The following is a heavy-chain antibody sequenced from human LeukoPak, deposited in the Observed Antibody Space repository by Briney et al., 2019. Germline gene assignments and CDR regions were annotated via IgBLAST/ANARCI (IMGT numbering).Heavy chain of an antibody. D-gene: IGHD2-2*03. J-gene: IGHJ4*02. V-gene: IGHV5-51*01. CDR2: IYPDESNI. CDR3: ARPPSRGYSSAFEY. Sequence: GESLKISCKGSGYSSRTYWICCGRQMPGKGQEGMGIIYPDESNIRYSPSFQGQVTISADKSISTAYPQWSRLQASDTARYYCARPPSRGYSSAFEYWGEGTLVTVSS. CDR1: GYSSRTYW.